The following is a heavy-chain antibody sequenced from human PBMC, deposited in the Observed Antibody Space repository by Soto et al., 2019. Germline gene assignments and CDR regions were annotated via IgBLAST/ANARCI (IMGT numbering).Heavy chain of an antibody. CDR2: FDPSDSYA. V-gene: IGHV5-10-1*01. Sequence: EVQLVQSGAEVKKPGESLRISCKGSGYSFTSYWISWVRQMPGKGLEWMVTFDPSDSYAKFSPSFQGHVTISADKSITTAYLQWSSLKASDTAMYYCARYSRSWYGERREGGWFDPWGQGTLVTVSS. CDR3: ARYSRSWYGERREGGWFDP. D-gene: IGHD6-13*01. J-gene: IGHJ5*02. CDR1: GYSFTSYW.